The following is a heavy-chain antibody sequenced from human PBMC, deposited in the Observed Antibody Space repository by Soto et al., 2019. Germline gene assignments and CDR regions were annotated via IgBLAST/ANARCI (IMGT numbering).Heavy chain of an antibody. CDR1: VYTFTSYG. CDR3: ARDYDFWSGYSGPDY. J-gene: IGHJ4*02. V-gene: IGHV1-18*01. D-gene: IGHD3-3*01. Sequence: ASVKVSCKASVYTFTSYGISWVRQAPGQGLEWMGWISAYNGNTNYAQKLQGRVTMTTDTSTSTAYMELRSLRSDDTAVYYCARDYDFWSGYSGPDYWGQGTLVTVSS. CDR2: ISAYNGNT.